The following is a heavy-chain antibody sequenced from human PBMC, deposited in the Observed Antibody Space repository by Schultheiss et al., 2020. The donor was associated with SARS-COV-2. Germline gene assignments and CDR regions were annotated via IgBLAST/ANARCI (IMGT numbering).Heavy chain of an antibody. J-gene: IGHJ4*02. CDR2: IYYSGST. V-gene: IGHV4-59*08. CDR1: GGSISSYY. Sequence: SETLSLTCTVSGGSISSYYWSWIRQPPGKGLEWIGYIYYSGSTNYNPSLKSRVTISVDTSKNQFSLKLSSVTAADTAVYYCARQGSRYPLDYWGQGTLVTVSS. CDR3: ARQGSRYPLDY. D-gene: IGHD3-16*02.